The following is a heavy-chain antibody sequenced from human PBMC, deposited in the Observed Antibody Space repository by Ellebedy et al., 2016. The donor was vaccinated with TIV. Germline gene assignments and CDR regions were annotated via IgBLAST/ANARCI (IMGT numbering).Heavy chain of an antibody. CDR2: IIPIFGTA. Sequence: SVKVSCXASGGTFSSYAISWVRQAPGQGLVWMGGIIPIFGTANYAQKFQGRVTITADESTSTAYMELSSLRSEDTAVYYCARDLPQYYYGSGSDFDYWGQGTLVTVSS. V-gene: IGHV1-69*13. D-gene: IGHD3-10*01. CDR1: GGTFSSYA. CDR3: ARDLPQYYYGSGSDFDY. J-gene: IGHJ4*02.